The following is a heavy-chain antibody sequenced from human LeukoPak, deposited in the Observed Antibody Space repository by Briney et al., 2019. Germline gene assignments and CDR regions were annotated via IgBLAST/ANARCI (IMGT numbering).Heavy chain of an antibody. V-gene: IGHV4-30-4*02. Sequence: SDPLSLICTLSGRSISSGDYYGRWIRQPPGRGLESSENIYYSGSTYYNPSLKSRITISVDTSKSQFSLKLSSVTAADTAVYYCARVGQYYYGSGSKRGGYFDYWGQGTLVTVSS. CDR2: IYYSGST. D-gene: IGHD3-10*01. J-gene: IGHJ4*02. CDR1: GRSISSGDYY. CDR3: ARVGQYYYGSGSKRGGYFDY.